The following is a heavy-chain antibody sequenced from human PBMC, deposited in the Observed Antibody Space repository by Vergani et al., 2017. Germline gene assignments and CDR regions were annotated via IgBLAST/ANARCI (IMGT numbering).Heavy chain of an antibody. CDR3: ARGPRWLLPRPFDY. J-gene: IGHJ4*02. CDR2: ISSSSSTI. CDR1: GFTFSSYA. D-gene: IGHD3-22*01. V-gene: IGHV3-48*01. Sequence: EVQLLESGGGLVQPGGSLRLSCAASGFTFSSYAMSWVRQAPGKGREWVSYISSSSSTIYYADSVKGRFTISRDNAKNSLYLQMNSLRAEDTAVYYCARGPRWLLPRPFDYWGQGTLVTVSS.